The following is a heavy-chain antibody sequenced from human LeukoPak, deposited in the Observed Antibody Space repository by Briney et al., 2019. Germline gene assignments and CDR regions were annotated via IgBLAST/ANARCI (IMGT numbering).Heavy chain of an antibody. V-gene: IGHV4-39*07. CDR2: IYYSGST. Sequence: SETLSLTCTVSGGSISSSSYYWGWIRQPPGKGLEWIGSIYYSGSTYYNPSLKSRVTISVDTSKNQFSLKLSSVTAADTAVYYCARAQVGWELLDRAFDIWGQGTMVTVSS. D-gene: IGHD1-26*01. CDR3: ARAQVGWELLDRAFDI. CDR1: GGSISSSSYY. J-gene: IGHJ3*02.